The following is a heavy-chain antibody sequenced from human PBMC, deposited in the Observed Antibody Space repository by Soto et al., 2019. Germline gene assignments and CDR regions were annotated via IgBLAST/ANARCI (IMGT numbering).Heavy chain of an antibody. D-gene: IGHD3-10*01. CDR3: ARHGRITMVRGVIIYDY. CDR1: GYSFTSYW. J-gene: IGHJ4*02. CDR2: IDPSDSYT. V-gene: IGHV5-10-1*01. Sequence: LGESLKISCKGSGYSFTSYWISWVRQMPGKGLEWMGRIDPSDSYTNYSPSFQGHVTISADKSISIAYLQWSSLKASDTAMYYCARHGRITMVRGVIIYDYWGQGTLVTVS.